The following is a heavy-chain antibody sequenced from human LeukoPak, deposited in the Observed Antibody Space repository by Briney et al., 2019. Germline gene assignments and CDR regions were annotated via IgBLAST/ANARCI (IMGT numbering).Heavy chain of an antibody. V-gene: IGHV3-23*01. Sequence: PGGSLRLSCAASGFTFSSYAMSWVRQAPGKGLEWVSGISGNAVNTYYADSVKGRFTISRDNSKNTLYLQMNSLRAEDTAVYYCATEKGDSPDYWGQGTLVTVSS. D-gene: IGHD2-21*01. CDR1: GFTFSSYA. J-gene: IGHJ4*02. CDR3: ATEKGDSPDY. CDR2: ISGNAVNT.